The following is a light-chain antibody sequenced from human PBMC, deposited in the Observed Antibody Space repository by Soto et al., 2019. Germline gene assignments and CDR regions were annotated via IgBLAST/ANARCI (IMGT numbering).Light chain of an antibody. CDR1: QTISSW. J-gene: IGKJ1*01. V-gene: IGKV1-5*03. CDR2: KAS. CDR3: QQYDSYPWT. Sequence: DIQMTQSPSTLSASVGDRVTITCRASQTISSWLAWYQQEPGKAPKLLIFKASSLQTGVPSKFSRSGSGTEFTLTISSLHPDDFATYYCQQYDSYPWTFGQGTKVDI.